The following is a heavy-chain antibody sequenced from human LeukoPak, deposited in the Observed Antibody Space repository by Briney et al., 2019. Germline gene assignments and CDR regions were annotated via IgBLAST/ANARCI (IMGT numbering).Heavy chain of an antibody. J-gene: IGHJ6*03. Sequence: SGGSLRLSCAPSGFTFSNYAMSWVRQAPGKGLEWVSIISDSGGSTIYADSVKGRFTISRDNSKNTLYLQMNSLRAVDTGTYYCAKEEEDVGGHYMDVWGKGTTVTVSS. CDR2: ISDSGGST. V-gene: IGHV3-23*01. CDR1: GFTFSNYA. D-gene: IGHD2-15*01. CDR3: AKEEEDVGGHYMDV.